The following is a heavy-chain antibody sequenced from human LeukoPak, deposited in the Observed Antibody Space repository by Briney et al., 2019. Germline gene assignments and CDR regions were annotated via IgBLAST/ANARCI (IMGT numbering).Heavy chain of an antibody. CDR1: GGSISSSNYY. Sequence: SETLSLTCTASGGSISSSNYYWGWIRQPPGRGLEWIANIYYSGSTYYNLSLKSRVIISVDKSKNQFSLKLRSVTAADTATYYCARHPLVLTPYFDSWGQGTLVTVSS. J-gene: IGHJ4*02. D-gene: IGHD1-14*01. V-gene: IGHV4-39*01. CDR2: IYYSGST. CDR3: ARHPLVLTPYFDS.